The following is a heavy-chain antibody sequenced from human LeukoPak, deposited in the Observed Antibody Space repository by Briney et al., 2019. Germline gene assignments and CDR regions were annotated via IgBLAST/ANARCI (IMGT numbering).Heavy chain of an antibody. J-gene: IGHJ4*02. CDR1: DYIFATYW. CDR2: IYPSDSDT. CDR3: ARPLQGIVGATGFDY. Sequence: GESLQISCQGSDYIFATYWIAWLRQLPGKGLEGMGIIYPSDSDTRYSPSFQGQVTISADKSIKTAYLQWSSLKASDTAMYYCARPLQGIVGATGFDYWGQGTLVTVSS. D-gene: IGHD1-26*01. V-gene: IGHV5-51*01.